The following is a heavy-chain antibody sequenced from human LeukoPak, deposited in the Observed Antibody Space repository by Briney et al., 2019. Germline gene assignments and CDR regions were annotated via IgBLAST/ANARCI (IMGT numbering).Heavy chain of an antibody. CDR3: ARADEWLRAASGFDY. D-gene: IGHD5-12*01. CDR1: GYTFTGYY. V-gene: IGHV1-2*02. Sequence: ASVKVSCKASGYTFTGYYMHWVRQAPGQGLEWMGWINPNSGGTNYAQKFQGRVTMTRDTSISTAYMELSRLRSDDTAVYYCARADEWLRAASGFDYWGQGTLVTVSS. J-gene: IGHJ4*02. CDR2: INPNSGGT.